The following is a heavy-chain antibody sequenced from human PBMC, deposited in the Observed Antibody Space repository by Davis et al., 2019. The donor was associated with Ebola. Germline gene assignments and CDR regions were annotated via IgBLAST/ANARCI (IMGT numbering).Heavy chain of an antibody. Sequence: AASVKVSCKASGGTFSSYAISWVRQAPGQGLEWMGGIIPIFGTANYAQKFRGRVTITADESTSTAYMELSSLRSEDTAVYYCARPTNYYYYGMDVWGQGTTVTVSS. D-gene: IGHD6-6*01. CDR1: GGTFSSYA. CDR3: ARPTNYYYYGMDV. V-gene: IGHV1-69*13. J-gene: IGHJ6*02. CDR2: IIPIFGTA.